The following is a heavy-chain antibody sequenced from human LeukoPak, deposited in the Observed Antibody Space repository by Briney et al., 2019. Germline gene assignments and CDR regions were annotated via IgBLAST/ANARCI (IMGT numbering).Heavy chain of an antibody. CDR2: IIPIFGTA. Sequence: AVKVSCKASGGTFSSYAISWVRQAPGQGLAWMGGIIPIFGTANYAQKFQGRVTITADESTSTAYMELSSLRSEDTAVYDCARTRPHIVVVTAHDAFDIWGQGTMVTVSS. J-gene: IGHJ3*02. CDR3: ARTRPHIVVVTAHDAFDI. D-gene: IGHD2-21*02. CDR1: GGTFSSYA. V-gene: IGHV1-69*01.